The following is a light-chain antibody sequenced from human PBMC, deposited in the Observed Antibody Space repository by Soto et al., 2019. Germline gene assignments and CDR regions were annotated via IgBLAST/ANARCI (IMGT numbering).Light chain of an antibody. CDR1: GSNIGSNT. V-gene: IGLV1-44*01. J-gene: IGLJ2*01. CDR3: AAWDDRLNGPV. Sequence: QSVLTQPPSVSGTPGQRITISCSGSGSNIGSNTVTWYQQLPGTAPRLLIYSNNQWPSGVPDRFSGSKSGTSASLAISGLQSEDEGDYHCAAWDDRLNGPVFGGGTKVTVL. CDR2: SNN.